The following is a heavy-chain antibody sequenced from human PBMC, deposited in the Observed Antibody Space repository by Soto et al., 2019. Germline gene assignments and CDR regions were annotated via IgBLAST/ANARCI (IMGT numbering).Heavy chain of an antibody. J-gene: IGHJ6*02. CDR3: ARDSRTTTAMATETYYYGMDV. CDR2: INPSGGST. D-gene: IGHD5-18*01. Sequence: QVQLVQSGAEVKKPGASVKVSCKASGYTFTSYYMHWVRQAPGQGLEWMGIINPSGGSTSYAQKFQGRVTMTRDTSTSTVYMELSSLNSEDTAVYYCARDSRTTTAMATETYYYGMDVWGQGTTVTVSS. V-gene: IGHV1-46*01. CDR1: GYTFTSYY.